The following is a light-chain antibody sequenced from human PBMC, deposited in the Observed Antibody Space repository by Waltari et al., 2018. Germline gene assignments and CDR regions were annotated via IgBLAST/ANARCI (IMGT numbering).Light chain of an antibody. J-gene: IGKJ2*01. CDR2: AAS. CDR1: QSFSSY. Sequence: DIQMTQSPSSLSASVGDRVTITCRTSQSFSSYLNWYQQKPGKAPKLLIYAASNLRSGVPSRFRGSGSGTDFTVTINSLQPEDFATYYCQQSHSTPYTFGQGTKLEIK. V-gene: IGKV1-39*01. CDR3: QQSHSTPYT.